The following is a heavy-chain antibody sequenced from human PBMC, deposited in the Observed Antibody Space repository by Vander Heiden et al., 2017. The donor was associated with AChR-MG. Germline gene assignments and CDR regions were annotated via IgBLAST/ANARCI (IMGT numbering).Heavy chain of an antibody. D-gene: IGHD6-19*01. CDR2: IVVGSGNT. Sequence: QMQLVQSGPEVKKPGTSVKVSCKASGFTFTSSAVQWVRQARGQRLEWIGWIVVGSGNTNYAQKFQERVTITRDMSTSTAYMELSSLRSEDTAVYYCAAGGIAVAGTTLFDYWGQGTLVTVSS. V-gene: IGHV1-58*01. CDR3: AAGGIAVAGTTLFDY. CDR1: GFTFTSSA. J-gene: IGHJ4*02.